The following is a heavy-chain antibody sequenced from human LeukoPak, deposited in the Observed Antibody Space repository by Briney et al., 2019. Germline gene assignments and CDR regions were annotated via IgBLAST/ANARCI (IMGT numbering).Heavy chain of an antibody. V-gene: IGHV3-15*01. CDR1: GFTFSNAW. CDR3: TTAPYYDYVWGSYRYTPSFDY. Sequence: GGSLRLSCAASGFTFSNAWMSWVRQAPGKGLEWVGRIKSKTDGGTTDYAAPVKGRFTISRDDSKNTLYLQMNSLKTEDTAVYYCTTAPYYDYVWGSYRYTPSFDYWGQGTLVTVSS. CDR2: IKSKTDGGTT. J-gene: IGHJ4*02. D-gene: IGHD3-16*02.